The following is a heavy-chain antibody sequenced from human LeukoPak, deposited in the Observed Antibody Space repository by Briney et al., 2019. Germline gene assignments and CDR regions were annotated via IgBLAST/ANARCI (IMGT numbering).Heavy chain of an antibody. CDR3: ARKFGEY. CDR2: IYYSGST. Sequence: SETLSLTCTVSGGSISSYYWSWLRQPPGKGLEWIGYIYYSGSTNYNPSLKSRVTISVDTSKNQFSLKLSSVTAADTAVYYCARKFGEYWGQGTLVTVSS. D-gene: IGHD3-10*01. J-gene: IGHJ4*02. CDR1: GGSISSYY. V-gene: IGHV4-59*01.